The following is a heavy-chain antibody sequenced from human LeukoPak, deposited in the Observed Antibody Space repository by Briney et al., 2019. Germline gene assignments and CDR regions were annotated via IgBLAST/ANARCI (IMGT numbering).Heavy chain of an antibody. CDR1: GGSISSGSYY. CDR3: ARFRGNDYWGGYYTNWFDP. J-gene: IGHJ5*02. Sequence: SQTLSLTCTVSGGSISSGSYYWSWIRQPAGKGLEWIGRIYTSGSTNYNPSLKSRVTISVDTSKNQFSLKLSSVTAADTAVYYCARFRGNDYWGGYYTNWFDPWGQGTPVTVSS. D-gene: IGHD3-3*01. CDR2: IYTSGST. V-gene: IGHV4-61*02.